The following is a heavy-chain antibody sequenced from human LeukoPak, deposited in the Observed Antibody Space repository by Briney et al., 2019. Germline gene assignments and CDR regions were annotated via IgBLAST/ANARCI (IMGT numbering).Heavy chain of an antibody. J-gene: IGHJ3*02. D-gene: IGHD3-22*01. V-gene: IGHV1-69*05. CDR2: IIPIFGTA. Sequence: GASVKVSCKASGGTFSSYAISWVRQAPGQGLEWMGGIIPIFGTANYAQKFQGRVTITTDESTSTAYMELSSLRSEDTAVYYCAVPDSSGYYFAAFDIWGQGTMVTVSS. CDR1: GGTFSSYA. CDR3: AVPDSSGYYFAAFDI.